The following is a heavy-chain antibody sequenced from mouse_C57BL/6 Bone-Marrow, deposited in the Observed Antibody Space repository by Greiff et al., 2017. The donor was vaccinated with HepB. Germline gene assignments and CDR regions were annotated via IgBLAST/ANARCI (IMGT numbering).Heavy chain of an antibody. CDR2: IYPGDGDT. Sequence: QVQLKESGPELVKPGASVKISCKASGYAFSSSWMNWVKQRPGKGLEWIGRIYPGDGDTNYNGKFKGKATLTADKSSSTAYMQLSSLTSEDSAVYYCTTAYYYGSSYGYWGQGTTLTVSS. CDR3: TTAYYYGSSYGY. D-gene: IGHD1-1*01. J-gene: IGHJ2*01. CDR1: GYAFSSSW. V-gene: IGHV1-82*01.